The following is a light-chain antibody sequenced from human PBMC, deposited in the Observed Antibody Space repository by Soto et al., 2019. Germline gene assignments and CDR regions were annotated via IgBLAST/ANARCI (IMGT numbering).Light chain of an antibody. CDR2: DTS. J-gene: IGKJ3*01. V-gene: IGKV3-11*01. CDR1: QSVSSS. CDR3: HQRTNWPPDFT. Sequence: EIVLTQSPATLSLSPGERATLFCRASQSVSSSLAWYQQKPGQAPRLLIYDTSNRATGIPARFSGSGSGTDFTLTNSSLEPEDFAVYYCHQRTNWPPDFTFGPGTKVDVK.